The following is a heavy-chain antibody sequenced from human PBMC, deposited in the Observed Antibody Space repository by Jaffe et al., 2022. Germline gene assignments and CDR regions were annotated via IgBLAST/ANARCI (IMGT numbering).Heavy chain of an antibody. J-gene: IGHJ4*02. CDR2: INPSGGST. V-gene: IGHV1-46*01. Sequence: QVQLVQSGAEVKKPGASVKVSCKASGYTFTSYYMHWVRQAPGQGLEWMGIINPSGGSTSYAQKFQGRVTMTRDTSTSTVYMELSSLRSEDTAVYYCARDPLSKDWWVGGGYYFDYWGQGTLVTVSS. D-gene: IGHD2-8*02. CDR1: GYTFTSYY. CDR3: ARDPLSKDWWVGGGYYFDY.